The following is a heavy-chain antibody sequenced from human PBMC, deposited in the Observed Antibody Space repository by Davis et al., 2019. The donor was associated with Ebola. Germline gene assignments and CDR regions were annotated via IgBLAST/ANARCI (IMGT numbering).Heavy chain of an antibody. CDR1: GYTFTGYY. CDR3: TRHGGYYDNSGYLEVFD. Sequence: ASVKVSCKASGYTFTGYYMHWVRQAPGQGLEWMGRINPNSGGTNYAQKFQGRVTMTRDTSISTAYMELSRLRSDDTAVYYCTRHGGYYDNSGYLEVFDWGQGTLVTVSS. V-gene: IGHV1-2*06. J-gene: IGHJ4*02. CDR2: INPNSGGT. D-gene: IGHD3-22*01.